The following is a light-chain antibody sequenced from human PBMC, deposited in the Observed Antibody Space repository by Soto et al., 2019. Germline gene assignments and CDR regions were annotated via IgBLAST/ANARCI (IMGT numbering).Light chain of an antibody. CDR2: DVS. Sequence: QSALPQPASVSGSPGQSITVSCTGTSSDVGAYDYVSWYQHHPGKAPKLMIYDVSYRPSGVSNRFSGSKSGNTASLTISGLQAEDEADYYCSSYTSSSTLVXGTGTKVTVL. CDR3: SSYTSSSTLV. V-gene: IGLV2-14*03. J-gene: IGLJ1*01. CDR1: SSDVGAYDY.